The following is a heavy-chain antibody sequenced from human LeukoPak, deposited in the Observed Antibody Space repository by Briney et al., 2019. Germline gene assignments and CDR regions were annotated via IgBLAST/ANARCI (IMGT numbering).Heavy chain of an antibody. CDR3: ARGIVAGNWFDP. CDR2: INHSGST. CDR1: GGSFSGYY. Sequence: SETLSLTCAVYGGSFSGYYWSWIRQPPGKRLEWIGEINHSGSTNYNPSLKSRVTISVDTSKNQFSLKLSSVTAADTAVYYCARGIVAGNWFDPWGQGTLVTVSS. D-gene: IGHD1-26*01. V-gene: IGHV4-34*01. J-gene: IGHJ5*02.